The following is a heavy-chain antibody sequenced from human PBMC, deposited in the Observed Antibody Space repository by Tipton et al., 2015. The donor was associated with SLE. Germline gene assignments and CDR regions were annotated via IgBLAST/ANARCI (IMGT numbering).Heavy chain of an antibody. Sequence: TLSLTCTVSGGSVNSGTYYWSWIRQAAGKGLEWIGRFDPNGSTRYNPSFQSRVTMSMDTSKKQFSLVLSSVTAADTAVYYCAAHAAGRGGSGYWGQGTLVTVSS. CDR2: FDPNGST. J-gene: IGHJ4*02. CDR3: AAHAAGRGGSGY. CDR1: GGSVNSGTYY. V-gene: IGHV4-61*02. D-gene: IGHD2-15*01.